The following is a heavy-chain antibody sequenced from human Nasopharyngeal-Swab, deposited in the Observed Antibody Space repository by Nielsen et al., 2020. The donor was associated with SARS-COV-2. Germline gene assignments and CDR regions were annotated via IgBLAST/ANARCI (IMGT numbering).Heavy chain of an antibody. Sequence: CAVSGGSNSSGGYSWSWIRQPPGKGLEWIGYIYHSGSTYYNPSLKSRVTISVDRSKNQFSLKLSSVTAADTAVYYCARGGVVPWFDYWGQGTLVTVSS. J-gene: IGHJ4*02. CDR2: IYHSGST. CDR3: ARGGVVPWFDY. D-gene: IGHD3-3*01. CDR1: GGSNSSGGYS. V-gene: IGHV4-30-2*01.